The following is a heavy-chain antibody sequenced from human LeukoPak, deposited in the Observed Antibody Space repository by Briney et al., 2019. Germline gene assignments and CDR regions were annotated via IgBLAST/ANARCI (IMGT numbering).Heavy chain of an antibody. CDR2: MNPNSGNR. V-gene: IGHV1-8*01. D-gene: IGHD3-9*01. CDR3: ARGLGYDILTGPDAFDI. Sequence: ASVKVSCKASGHIFTSHDINWVRQATGQGLEWMAWMNPNSGNRGYAPKFQDRVTMTRNTSISTAYMELSSLRSEDSAVYYCARGLGYDILTGPDAFDIWGQGTMVTVSS. J-gene: IGHJ3*02. CDR1: GHIFTSHD.